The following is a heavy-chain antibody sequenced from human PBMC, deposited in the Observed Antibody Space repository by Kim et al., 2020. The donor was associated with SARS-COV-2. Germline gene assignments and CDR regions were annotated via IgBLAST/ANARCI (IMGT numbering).Heavy chain of an antibody. Sequence: SETLSLTCTVSGGSISSGGYYWSWIRQHPGKGLEWIGYIYYSGSTYYNPSLKSRVTISVDTSKNQFSLKLSSVTAADTAVYYCASITMVQEWAYYYYYMDVWGKGTTVTVSS. CDR1: GGSISSGGYY. CDR2: IYYSGST. D-gene: IGHD3-10*01. CDR3: ASITMVQEWAYYYYYMDV. J-gene: IGHJ6*03. V-gene: IGHV4-31*03.